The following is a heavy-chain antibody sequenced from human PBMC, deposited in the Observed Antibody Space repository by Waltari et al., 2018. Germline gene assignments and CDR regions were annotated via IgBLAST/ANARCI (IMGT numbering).Heavy chain of an antibody. CDR1: GYTFTDYH. D-gene: IGHD1-26*01. CDR2: FNPKNGDS. CDR3: ARDPGPIVGAPDL. V-gene: IGHV1-2*02. J-gene: IGHJ5*02. Sequence: QEQLVQSGSEVKKPGASVRVSCQASGYTFTDYHLHWFRQTPGQGFEWMGWFNPKNGDSNSAEKFLGRVTMTRDTSINTVYLDLSALRYDDRAVFFCARDPGPIVGAPDLWGQGTLVTVSS.